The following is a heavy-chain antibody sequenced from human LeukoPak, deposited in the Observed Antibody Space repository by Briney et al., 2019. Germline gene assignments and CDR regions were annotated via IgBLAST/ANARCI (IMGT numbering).Heavy chain of an antibody. CDR3: ARGMATYRPGFDY. CDR1: GGSISSGGYY. Sequence: SETLSLTCTVSGGSISSGGYYRSWIRQPPGKGLEWIGYIYDSGSTYYNPSLKSRVTISVDRSKNQFSLKVRSVTAADTAVYYCARGMATYRPGFDYWGQGTLVTVSS. D-gene: IGHD5-24*01. V-gene: IGHV4-30-2*01. J-gene: IGHJ4*02. CDR2: IYDSGST.